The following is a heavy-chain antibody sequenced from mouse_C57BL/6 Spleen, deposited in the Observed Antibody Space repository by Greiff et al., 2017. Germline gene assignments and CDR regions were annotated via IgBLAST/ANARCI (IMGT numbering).Heavy chain of an antibody. CDR2: IDPSVSET. V-gene: IGHV1-52*01. CDR3: ARWGYYFDY. J-gene: IGHJ2*01. Sequence: QVQLQQPGAELVRPGSSVKLSCKASGYTFTSYWMHWVQQRPIQGLEWIGNIDPSVSETHYNQKFKDKATLTVDKSSSTAYMQLSSLTSEDSAVYYCARWGYYFDYWGQGTTLTVSS. CDR1: GYTFTSYW.